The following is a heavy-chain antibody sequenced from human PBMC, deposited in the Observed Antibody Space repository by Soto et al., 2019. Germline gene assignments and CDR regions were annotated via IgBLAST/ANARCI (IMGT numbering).Heavy chain of an antibody. CDR1: GFTFSSYS. CDR2: ISSSSSSI. V-gene: IGHV3-48*01. D-gene: IGHD3-10*01. CDR3: ASLSSFRVDY. Sequence: GGSLRLSCAASGFTFSSYSMNWVRQAPGKGLEWVSYISSSSSSIYYADSVKGRFTISRDNAKNSLYLQMNSLKAEDTAVYYCASLSSFRVDYWGQGTLVTVSS. J-gene: IGHJ4*02.